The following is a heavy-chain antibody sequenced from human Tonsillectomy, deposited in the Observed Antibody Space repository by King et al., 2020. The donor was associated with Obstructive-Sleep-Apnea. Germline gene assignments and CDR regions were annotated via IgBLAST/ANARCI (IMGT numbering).Heavy chain of an antibody. J-gene: IGHJ6*02. V-gene: IGHV6-1*01. D-gene: IGHD6-13*01. Sequence: VQLQQSGPGLVKPSQTLSLTCAISGDSVSSNSAAWNWIRPSPSRGLEWLGRTYYRSKWYNDYAVSVKSRITINPDTSKNQFSLQLNSVTPEDTAVYYCARDRGYSSSWYLVGYYYYYGMDVWGQGTTVTVSS. CDR1: GDSVSSNSAA. CDR2: TYYRSKWYN. CDR3: ARDRGYSSSWYLVGYYYYYGMDV.